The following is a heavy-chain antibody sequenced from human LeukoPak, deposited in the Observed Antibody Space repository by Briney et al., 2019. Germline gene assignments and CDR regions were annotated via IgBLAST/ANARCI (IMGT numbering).Heavy chain of an antibody. D-gene: IGHD6-19*01. CDR2: ISYDGSNK. CDR1: GFTFSSYG. CDR3: AKCSRASAAVAGTGIGY. J-gene: IGHJ4*02. V-gene: IGHV3-30*18. Sequence: PGGSLRLSCAASGFTFSSYGMHWVRQAPGKGLEWVAVISYDGSNKYYADSVKGRFTISRDNSKNTLYLQMNSLRAEDTAVYYCAKCSRASAAVAGTGIGYWGQGTLVTVSS.